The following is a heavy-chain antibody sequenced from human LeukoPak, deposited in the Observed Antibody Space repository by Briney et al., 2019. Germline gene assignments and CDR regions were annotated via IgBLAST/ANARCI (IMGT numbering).Heavy chain of an antibody. D-gene: IGHD6-13*01. J-gene: IGHJ4*02. Sequence: SETLSLTCAVYGGSFSGYYWSWIRQPPGKGLEWIGEINHSGSTNYNPSLKSRVTISVDTSKNQFSLKLSSVTAADTAVYYCASGYSSSWYALSHWGQGTLVTVSS. CDR1: GGSFSGYY. V-gene: IGHV4-34*01. CDR2: INHSGST. CDR3: ASGYSSSWYALSH.